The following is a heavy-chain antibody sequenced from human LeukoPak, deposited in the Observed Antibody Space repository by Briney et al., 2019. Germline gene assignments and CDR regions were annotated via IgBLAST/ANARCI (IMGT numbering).Heavy chain of an antibody. CDR1: GFTFSSYG. Sequence: GGSLRLSCAAYGFTFSSYGMHWVRQAPGKGLEWVAFIRYDGSNKYYADSVKGRFTISRDNSKNTLYLQMNNMRAEDTAVYYCAKEASVNDTSFGAFDIWGQGTMVTVSS. J-gene: IGHJ3*02. D-gene: IGHD2-2*01. V-gene: IGHV3-30*02. CDR3: AKEASVNDTSFGAFDI. CDR2: IRYDGSNK.